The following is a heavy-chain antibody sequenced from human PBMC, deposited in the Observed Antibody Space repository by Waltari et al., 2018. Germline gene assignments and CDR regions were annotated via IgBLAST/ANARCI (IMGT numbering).Heavy chain of an antibody. CDR1: GFTFSRYW. CDR3: ARVATKTYSSPVPGRPYYYGMDV. CDR2: SSRDWSST. D-gene: IGHD3-22*01. V-gene: IGHV3-74*01. Sequence: EEQLVESGGGLAQPGESLRLSCAASGFTFSRYWMDWVRQAPGKGLVWVSRSSRDWSSTTYADSVKGRFTISRDNAKNTLYVQMNRLRAEDTAVYYCARVATKTYSSPVPGRPYYYGMDVWGQGTTVTVSS. J-gene: IGHJ6*02.